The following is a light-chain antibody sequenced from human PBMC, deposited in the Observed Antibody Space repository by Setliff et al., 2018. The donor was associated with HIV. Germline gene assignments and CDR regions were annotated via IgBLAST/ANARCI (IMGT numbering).Light chain of an antibody. CDR3: CSYAGTYTSYWI. V-gene: IGLV2-11*01. J-gene: IGLJ3*02. CDR2: DVS. Sequence: VLTQPRSVSGSPGQSVTISCTGTSSDVGAYNYVSWYQQHPGKAPKLMIYDVSNRPSGVPDRFSGSKSGNTASLTISGLQAEDEADYYCCSYAGTYTSYWIFGGGTKVTVL. CDR1: SSDVGAYNY.